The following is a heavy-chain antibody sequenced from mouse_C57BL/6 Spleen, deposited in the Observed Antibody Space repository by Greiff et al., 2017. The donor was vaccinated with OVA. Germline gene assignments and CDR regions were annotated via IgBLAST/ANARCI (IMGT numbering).Heavy chain of an antibody. V-gene: IGHV1-54*01. CDR3: ARFLFAY. CDR1: GYDFTNYL. J-gene: IGHJ3*01. Sequence: VQLQQSGAELVRPGTSVKVSCKASGYDFTNYLIEWVKQRPGQGLEWIGVINPGSGGTNYNEKFKGKATLTADKSSSTAYMQLSSLTSEDSAVYFCARFLFAYWGQGTLVTVSA. CDR2: INPGSGGT.